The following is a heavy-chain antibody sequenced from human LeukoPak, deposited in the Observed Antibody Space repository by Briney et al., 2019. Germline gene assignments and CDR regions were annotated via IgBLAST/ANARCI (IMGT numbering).Heavy chain of an antibody. Sequence: GASVKVSCKTSGYTFTSYAMNWVRQAPGQGLEWMGWINTNTGNPTYAQGFTGRFVFSLDTSVSTAYLQISSLKAEDTAVYYCARARSGWTSDAFDIWGQGTMVTVSS. J-gene: IGHJ3*02. V-gene: IGHV7-4-1*02. CDR2: INTNTGNP. CDR1: GYTFTSYA. D-gene: IGHD6-19*01. CDR3: ARARSGWTSDAFDI.